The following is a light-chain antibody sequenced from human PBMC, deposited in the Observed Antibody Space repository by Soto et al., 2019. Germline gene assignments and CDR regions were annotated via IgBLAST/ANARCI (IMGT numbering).Light chain of an antibody. CDR2: GAS. Sequence: EFVLTQSPGTLSLSPGERATLSCRASQSVSSSFLTWYQQKPGQAPRLLIYGASTRATGIPARFSGSGSGTEFTLTISSLQSEDFAVYCCQQYNNWPRTFGQGTKVDIK. CDR3: QQYNNWPRT. J-gene: IGKJ1*01. V-gene: IGKV3-15*01. CDR1: QSVSSS.